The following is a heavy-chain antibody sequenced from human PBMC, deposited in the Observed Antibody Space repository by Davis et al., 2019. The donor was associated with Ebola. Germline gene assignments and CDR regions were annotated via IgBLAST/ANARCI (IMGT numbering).Heavy chain of an antibody. Sequence: SETLSLTCTVSSDSISSYYWNWVRQPPGKGLEWIGEISDSGNTNYNPSLKSRVTISVDTSKNQFSLKLSSMTAADTAVYYCARQRGGLRIWYFDLWGRGTLVTVSS. D-gene: IGHD4-17*01. CDR1: SDSISSYY. CDR2: ISDSGNT. J-gene: IGHJ2*01. V-gene: IGHV4-59*08. CDR3: ARQRGGLRIWYFDL.